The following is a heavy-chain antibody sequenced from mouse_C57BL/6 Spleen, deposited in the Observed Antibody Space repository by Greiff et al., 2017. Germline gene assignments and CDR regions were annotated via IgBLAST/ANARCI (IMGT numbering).Heavy chain of an antibody. CDR3: ARTILGGGFAY. V-gene: IGHV1-50*01. D-gene: IGHD3-3*01. CDR2: IDPSDSYT. Sequence: QVHVKQPGAELVKPGASVKLSCKASGYTFTSYWMQWVKQRPGQGLEWIGEIDPSDSYTNYNQKFKGKATLTVDTSSSTAYMQLSSLTSEDSAVYYCARTILGGGFAYWGQGTLVTVSA. J-gene: IGHJ3*01. CDR1: GYTFTSYW.